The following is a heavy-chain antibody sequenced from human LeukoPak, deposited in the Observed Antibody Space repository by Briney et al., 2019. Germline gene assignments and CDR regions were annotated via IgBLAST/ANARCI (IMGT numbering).Heavy chain of an antibody. Sequence: PSETLSLTCTVSGGSISSYYWSWIRQPPGKGLEWIGYIYYSGSTNYNPSLKSRVIISVDTSKNQFSLKLSSVTAADTAVYYCASAGMVRGPYYYYMDVWGKGTTVTVSS. J-gene: IGHJ6*03. D-gene: IGHD3-10*01. CDR1: GGSISSYY. CDR2: IYYSGST. CDR3: ASAGMVRGPYYYYMDV. V-gene: IGHV4-59*01.